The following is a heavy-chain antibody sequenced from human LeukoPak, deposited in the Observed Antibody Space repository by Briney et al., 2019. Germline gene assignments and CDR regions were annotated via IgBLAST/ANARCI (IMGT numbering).Heavy chain of an antibody. CDR2: IYSGGTT. D-gene: IGHD1-26*01. CDR1: GFSVSSNF. Sequence: GGSLRLSCAASGFSVSSNFMSWVRQAPGKGLEWVSVIYSGGTTYYADSVKGRFTISRDNSKNTLSLQMNNLRAEDTAVYYCARDRLTSGSYFFDYWGQGTLVTVSS. J-gene: IGHJ4*02. CDR3: ARDRLTSGSYFFDY. V-gene: IGHV3-53*01.